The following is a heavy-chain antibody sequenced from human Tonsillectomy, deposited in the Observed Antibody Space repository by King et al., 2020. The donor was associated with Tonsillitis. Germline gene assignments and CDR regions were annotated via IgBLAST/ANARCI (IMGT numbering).Heavy chain of an antibody. CDR2: ISYDGSNK. Sequence: VQLVESGGGVVQPGRSLRLSCAASGFGFSSYAMYWVRQAPGKGLEWVAVISYDGSNKYYADSVKGRFTISRDNSNNTLYLQMNSLRAEDTAVYYCARPPGRVRYLDLWGRGTLVSVSS. D-gene: IGHD1-14*01. CDR1: GFGFSSYA. V-gene: IGHV3-30-3*01. J-gene: IGHJ2*01. CDR3: ARPPGRVRYLDL.